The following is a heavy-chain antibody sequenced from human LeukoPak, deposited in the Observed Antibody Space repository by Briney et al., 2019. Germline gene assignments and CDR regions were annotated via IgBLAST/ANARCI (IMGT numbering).Heavy chain of an antibody. CDR1: GXSVRSNF. J-gene: IGHJ3*01. CDR2: LYSGANK. V-gene: IGHV3-53*01. Sequence: AGGSLRLSCTASGXSVRSNFVSWVRQAPGKGLEWVSVLYSGANKYYADSVKGRFTISRDNSKNTLYLQMNSLRADDTAVYYCARAVAYYYVSGNYYPGAFDVWGQGTMVTVSS. D-gene: IGHD3-10*01. CDR3: ARAVAYYYVSGNYYPGAFDV.